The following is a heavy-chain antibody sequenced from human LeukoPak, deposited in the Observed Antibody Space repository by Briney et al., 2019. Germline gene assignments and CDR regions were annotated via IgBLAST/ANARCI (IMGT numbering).Heavy chain of an antibody. CDR3: AREGGRGSSNLDYFDY. Sequence: GESLRLSCAASGFTFRSYTIIWVRQAPGKGLEWVSSLGSNSAYVYYAESVKGRFTISRDNARNSLYLQMNNLRAADTAMYYCAREGGRGSSNLDYFDYWGRGILVTVSS. J-gene: IGHJ4*02. D-gene: IGHD6-13*01. V-gene: IGHV3-21*01. CDR2: LGSNSAYV. CDR1: GFTFRSYT.